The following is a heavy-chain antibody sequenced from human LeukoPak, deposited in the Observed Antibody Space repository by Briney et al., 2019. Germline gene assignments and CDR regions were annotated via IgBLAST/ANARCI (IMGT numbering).Heavy chain of an antibody. CDR2: INPNSGGT. J-gene: IGHJ6*02. CDR1: GYTFTGYY. D-gene: IGHD3-10*01. CDR3: ARDQKGGLPGDYYYGMDV. V-gene: IGHV1-2*02. Sequence: GASVKVSCKASGYTFTGYYMHWVRQAPGQGLEWMGWINPNSGGTNYAQKFQGRVTMTRDTSISTAYMELSRLRSDDTAVYYCARDQKGGLPGDYYYGMDVWGQGTTVTVSS.